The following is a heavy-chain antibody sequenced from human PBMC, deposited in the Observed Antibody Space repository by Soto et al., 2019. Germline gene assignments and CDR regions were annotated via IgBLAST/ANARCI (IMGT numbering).Heavy chain of an antibody. CDR2: MNPNSGNT. CDR3: ALSSPYYDILTG. Sequence: QVQLVQSGAEVKKPGASVKVSCKASGYTFTSYDINWVRQATGQGLEWMGWMNPNSGNTGYAQKFQGRVTMTRNTSISTAYMELSSLRSEDTAVYSCALSSPYYDILTGWGQGTLVTVSS. CDR1: GYTFTSYD. V-gene: IGHV1-8*01. J-gene: IGHJ4*02. D-gene: IGHD3-9*01.